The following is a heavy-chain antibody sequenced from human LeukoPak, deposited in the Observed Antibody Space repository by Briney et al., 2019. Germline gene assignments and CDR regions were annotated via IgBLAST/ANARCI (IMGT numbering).Heavy chain of an antibody. J-gene: IGHJ4*02. D-gene: IGHD3-10*01. V-gene: IGHV3-48*03. CDR3: ARGFNSFDY. CDR1: GFTFSSYE. CDR2: ISSSGSTI. Sequence: GGSLRLSCAASGFTFSSYEMNWVRQAPGKGLEWVSYISSSGSTIYYADSVKGRFTISRDNSKNTLDLQMNSLRAEDTAVYHCARGFNSFDYWGQGTLVTISS.